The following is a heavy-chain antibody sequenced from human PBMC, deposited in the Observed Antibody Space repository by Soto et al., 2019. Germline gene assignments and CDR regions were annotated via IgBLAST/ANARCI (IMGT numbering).Heavy chain of an antibody. V-gene: IGHV4-30-2*01. CDR3: ASFFSAGAFDDY. CDR2: IHHSGNT. D-gene: IGHD6-13*01. Sequence: SETLSLTCVVSGGSISSGCYSWSWIRQPPGKGLEYIGYIHHSGNTYYNPSLKSRVTMAVDSSKNQVSLNLNSVTAADTAVYYCASFFSAGAFDDYWGQGTLVTVSS. CDR1: GGSISSGCYS. J-gene: IGHJ4*02.